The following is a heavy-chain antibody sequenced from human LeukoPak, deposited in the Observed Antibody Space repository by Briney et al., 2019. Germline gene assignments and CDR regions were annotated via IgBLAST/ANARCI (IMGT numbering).Heavy chain of an antibody. D-gene: IGHD3-22*01. CDR3: ARIGGDSGYYYYFDY. J-gene: IGHJ4*02. CDR1: GGSISSYY. CDR2: IYYSGST. V-gene: IGHV4-59*01. Sequence: SETLSFTCTVSGGSISSYYWSWIRQPPGKGLEWIGFIYYSGSTNYNPSLKSRVTISVNTSKNQFSLKLSSVSAADTAVYYCARIGGDSGYYYYFDYWGQGTLVTVSS.